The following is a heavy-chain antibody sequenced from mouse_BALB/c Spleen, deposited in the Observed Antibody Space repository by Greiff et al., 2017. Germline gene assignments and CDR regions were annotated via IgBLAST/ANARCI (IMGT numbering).Heavy chain of an antibody. V-gene: IGHV1-55*01. J-gene: IGHJ2*01. CDR1: GYNFTSYW. Sequence: QVQLKQSGAELVKPGTSVKLSCKASGYNFTSYWINWVKLRPGQGLEWIGDIYPGSGSTNYNEKFKSKATLTVDTSSSTAYMQLSSLASEDSALYYCARSDYGFDYWGQGTTLTVSS. D-gene: IGHD2-4*01. CDR2: IYPGSGST. CDR3: ARSDYGFDY.